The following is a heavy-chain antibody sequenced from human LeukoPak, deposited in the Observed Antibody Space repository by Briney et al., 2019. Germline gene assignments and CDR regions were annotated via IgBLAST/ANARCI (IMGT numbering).Heavy chain of an antibody. CDR1: GYSFTSYW. J-gene: IGHJ5*02. Sequence: GESLKISCKGSGYSFTSYWIGWVRQMPGKGLEWMGIIYPGDSNTRYSPSFQGQVTISADKSISTAYLQWSSLKASDTAMYYCARTSRDPYYYGSGPFDPWGRGTLVTVSS. CDR2: IYPGDSNT. D-gene: IGHD3-10*01. CDR3: ARTSRDPYYYGSGPFDP. V-gene: IGHV5-51*01.